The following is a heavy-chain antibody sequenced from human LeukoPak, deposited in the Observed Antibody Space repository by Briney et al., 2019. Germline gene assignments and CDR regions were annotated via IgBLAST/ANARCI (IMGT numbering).Heavy chain of an antibody. D-gene: IGHD6-19*01. J-gene: IGHJ4*02. Sequence: APVKVSCKASGYTFTNYGISWVRQAPGQGLEWMGWISTYNGNTNYAQKLQGRVTMTTDTSTSTAYMELWSLRSDDTAVYYCARDLRSSGWYYFDYWGQGTLVTVSS. CDR3: ARDLRSSGWYYFDY. V-gene: IGHV1-18*01. CDR2: ISTYNGNT. CDR1: GYTFTNYG.